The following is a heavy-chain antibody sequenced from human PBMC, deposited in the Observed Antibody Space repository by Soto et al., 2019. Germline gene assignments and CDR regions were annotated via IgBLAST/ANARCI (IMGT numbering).Heavy chain of an antibody. CDR1: NGSIRTYY. D-gene: IGHD3-10*01. CDR2: VYYSGSS. V-gene: IGHV4-59*01. J-gene: IGHJ4*02. CDR3: VSDYLLPGLDT. Sequence: PSEPLSRTCTVSNGSIRTYYWTWFRQPPGKGLEGSGYVYYSGSSNYNPSLKSRVGMSIDTSKNKFYLELKSVTAADTATYECVSDYLLPGLDTWGQGMLVTV.